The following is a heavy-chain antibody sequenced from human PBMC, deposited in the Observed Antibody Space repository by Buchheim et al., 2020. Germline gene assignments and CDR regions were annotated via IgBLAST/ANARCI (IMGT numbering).Heavy chain of an antibody. J-gene: IGHJ6*03. CDR2: INPSGGST. Sequence: QVQLVQSGAEVKKPGASVKVSCKASGYTFTTYYIHWVRQAPGQGLECMGLINPSGGSTSYAPKFQGRVTMTRDTSTSTVYMDLSSLRSEDTAVYYCARGRGLTGVIMTFEFYYYYYMDVWGKGTT. CDR1: GYTFTTYY. D-gene: IGHD3-10*01. CDR3: ARGRGLTGVIMTFEFYYYYYMDV. V-gene: IGHV1-46*01.